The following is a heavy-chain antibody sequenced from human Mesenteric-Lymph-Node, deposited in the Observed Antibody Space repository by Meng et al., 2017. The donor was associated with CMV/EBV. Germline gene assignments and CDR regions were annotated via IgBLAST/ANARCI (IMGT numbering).Heavy chain of an antibody. V-gene: IGHV3-30*02. J-gene: IGHJ6*02. Sequence: GGSLRLSCDASGFSFRSFGMHWVRQAPGKGLEWLAFIRYDGSNRYYADSVKGRFTISRDNSKNALYLQMNSLRAEDTAVYYCARHLAPYYYYGIDVWGQGTTVTVSS. CDR2: IRYDGSNR. CDR1: GFSFRSFG. CDR3: ARHLAPYYYYGIDV.